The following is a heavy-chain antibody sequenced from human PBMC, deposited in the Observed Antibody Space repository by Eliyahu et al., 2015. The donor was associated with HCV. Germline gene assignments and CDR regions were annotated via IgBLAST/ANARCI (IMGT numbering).Heavy chain of an antibody. CDR1: GFPFSXHY. V-gene: IGHV3-11*05. J-gene: IGHJ4*02. Sequence: QVQLVESGGGLVKPGGSLRLSCAASGFPFSXHYMSWVRQGPGKGLGWVSYISSSSSYTNYADSVKGRFTISRDNAKNSLYLQMNSLRAEDTAVYYCAVLGAGRSPFDYWGQGTLVTVSS. D-gene: IGHD3-3*02. CDR3: AVLGAGRSPFDY. CDR2: ISSSSSYT.